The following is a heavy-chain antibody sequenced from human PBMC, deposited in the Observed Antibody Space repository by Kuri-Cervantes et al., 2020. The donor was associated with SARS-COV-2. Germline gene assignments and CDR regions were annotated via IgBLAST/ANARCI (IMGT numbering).Heavy chain of an antibody. J-gene: IGHJ3*02. Sequence: SETLSLTCAVYGGSFSGYYWSWIRQPPGKGLEWIGYIYYSGSTNYNPSLKSRVTISVDTSKNQFSLKLSSVTATDTAVYYCAREIRVIAYPHAFDIWGQGTMVTVSS. CDR1: GGSFSGYY. CDR2: IYYSGST. V-gene: IGHV4-59*01. D-gene: IGHD2-21*01. CDR3: AREIRVIAYPHAFDI.